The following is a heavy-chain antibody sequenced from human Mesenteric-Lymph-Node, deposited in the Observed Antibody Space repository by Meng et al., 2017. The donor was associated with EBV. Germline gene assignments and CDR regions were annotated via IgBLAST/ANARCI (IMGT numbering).Heavy chain of an antibody. CDR2: INPSDGDT. CDR3: ALASFDF. CDR1: GYSFPSYY. V-gene: IGHV1-46*01. J-gene: IGHJ4*02. Sequence: HVQLVQSGAEVRNPGASVKISCKASGYSFPSYYIHWLRQAPGQGLEWLGIINPSDGDTAYPQNFHDRVTVTMDTSSSTVHLDLSSLKSDDTAVYYCALASFDFWGQGTLVTVSS.